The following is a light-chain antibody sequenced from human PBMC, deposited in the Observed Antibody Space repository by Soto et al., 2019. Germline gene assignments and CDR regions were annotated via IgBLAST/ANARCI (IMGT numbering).Light chain of an antibody. CDR1: QSIARY. Sequence: DIQLTQSPSSLSASVGDRVTITCRASQSIARYLNWYLQRPGKAPNLLIYAVSNLQSGVPSRFSGSGSGTDFTLTISSLQPEDFATYYCQQSYSTQTFGQGTQVEIK. J-gene: IGKJ1*01. V-gene: IGKV1-39*01. CDR2: AVS. CDR3: QQSYSTQT.